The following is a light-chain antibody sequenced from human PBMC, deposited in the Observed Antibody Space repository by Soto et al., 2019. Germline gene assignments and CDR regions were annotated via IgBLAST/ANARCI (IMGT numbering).Light chain of an antibody. CDR2: DAS. V-gene: IGKV3-11*01. CDR1: QSVSSS. CDR3: QQRKT. J-gene: IGKJ4*01. Sequence: EIVLTQSPGTLSLSPGERATLSCRASQSVSSSLAWYQQKPGQAPRLLISDASNRATGVPARFSGSGSGTDFTLTISSLEPVDFAVYYCQQRKTFGGGTKVDIK.